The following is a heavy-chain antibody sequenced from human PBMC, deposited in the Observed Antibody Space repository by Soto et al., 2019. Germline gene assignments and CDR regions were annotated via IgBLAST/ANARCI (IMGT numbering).Heavy chain of an antibody. D-gene: IGHD3-22*01. CDR2: ISGNGGST. Sequence: GGSLRRSGAAARFTFSSYAMSRVSRAPGKELEWVSSISGNGGSTYYADSVKGRFTISRDTSKNTLYLQMNSLRAEDTAVYYCAKNSGYDYYDSSGIDYWGQGNLVTVSS. J-gene: IGHJ4*02. CDR3: AKNSGYDYYDSSGIDY. CDR1: RFTFSSYA. V-gene: IGHV3-23*01.